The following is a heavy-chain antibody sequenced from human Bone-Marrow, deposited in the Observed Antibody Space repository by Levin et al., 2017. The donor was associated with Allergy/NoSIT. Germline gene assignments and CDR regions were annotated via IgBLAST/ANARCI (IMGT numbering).Heavy chain of an antibody. J-gene: IGHJ4*02. D-gene: IGHD6-13*01. V-gene: IGHV3-7*01. CDR1: GFTFSAYW. CDR2: INQAGSVE. CDR3: ARNHIAAPIYDY. Sequence: GGSLRLSCAASGFTFSAYWMNWVRQAPGKGLEWVANINQAGSVEYYVDSVRGRFTISRDNAKNSVYLQMNSLRDEDTAVYYCARNHIAAPIYDYWGLGVLVTVSS.